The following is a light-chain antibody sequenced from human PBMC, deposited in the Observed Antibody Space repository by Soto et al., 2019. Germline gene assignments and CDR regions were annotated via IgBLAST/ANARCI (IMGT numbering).Light chain of an antibody. J-gene: IGKJ1*01. CDR2: DAS. CDR1: QRISSR. Sequence: DIQRTQSPSTLSASVADRVTITCRASQRISSRLAWYQQKPGKAPKLLIYDASSLESGVPSRFSGSGSGTEFTLTISSLQPDDFATYYCQQYSSYSTFGQGTKVDIK. V-gene: IGKV1-5*01. CDR3: QQYSSYST.